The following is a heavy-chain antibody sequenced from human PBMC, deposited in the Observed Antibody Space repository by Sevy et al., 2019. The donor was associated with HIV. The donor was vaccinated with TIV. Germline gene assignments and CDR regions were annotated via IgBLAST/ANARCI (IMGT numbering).Heavy chain of an antibody. D-gene: IGHD6-13*01. CDR3: ASGGKSSSWYPDY. CDR2: FDPEDGET. Sequence: ASVKVSCKVSGYTLTELSMHWVRQAPGQGLEWMGGFDPEDGETIYAQKFQGRVTMTEDTSTDTAYMELSSLRSEDTAVYYCASGGKSSSWYPDYWGQGTLVTVSS. CDR1: GYTLTELS. V-gene: IGHV1-24*01. J-gene: IGHJ4*02.